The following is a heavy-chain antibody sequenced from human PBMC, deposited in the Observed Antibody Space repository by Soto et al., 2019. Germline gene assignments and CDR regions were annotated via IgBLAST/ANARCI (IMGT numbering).Heavy chain of an antibody. CDR3: ARSQWQQSAYGMDV. J-gene: IGHJ6*02. CDR2: IYYSGST. D-gene: IGHD6-19*01. V-gene: IGHV4-59*01. Sequence: SETMSLTCTVSGGSISSYYWSWIRQPPGKGLEWIGYIYYSGSTNYNPSLKSRVTISVDTSKNQFSLKLSSVTAADTAVYYCARSQWQQSAYGMDVWGQGTTVTVSS. CDR1: GGSISSYY.